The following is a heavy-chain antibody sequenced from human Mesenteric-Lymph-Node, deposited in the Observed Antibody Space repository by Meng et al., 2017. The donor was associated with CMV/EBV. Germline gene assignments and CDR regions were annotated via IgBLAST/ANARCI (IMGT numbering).Heavy chain of an antibody. V-gene: IGHV7-4-1*02. CDR3: AREGWSDP. CDR2: INTNTGNP. CDR1: GYTFTTYA. J-gene: IGHJ5*02. Sequence: VKVSCKTSGYTFTTYAINWVRQAPGQGLEWMGWINTNTGNPTYAQGFTGRFVFSLDTSVSTAYMQISSLKAEDTAVYYCAREGWSDPWGQGTLVTVSS.